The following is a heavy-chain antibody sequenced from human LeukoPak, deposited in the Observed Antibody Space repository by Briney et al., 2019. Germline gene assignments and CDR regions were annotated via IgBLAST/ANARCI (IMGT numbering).Heavy chain of an antibody. CDR3: ARGSFWSGWQFDY. Sequence: SETLSLTCTVSGDSLSSHYWSWIRQPPGKGLEWIGYIYGSGSTHYDPSLKSRVTISVDTSKNQFSLKLSSVTAADTAVYYCARGSFWSGWQFDYWGQGTLVTVSS. V-gene: IGHV4-59*08. CDR2: IYGSGST. J-gene: IGHJ4*02. CDR1: GDSLSSHY. D-gene: IGHD3-3*01.